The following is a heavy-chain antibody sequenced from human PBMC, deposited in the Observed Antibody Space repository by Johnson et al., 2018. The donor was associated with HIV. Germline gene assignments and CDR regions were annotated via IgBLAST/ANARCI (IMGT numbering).Heavy chain of an antibody. D-gene: IGHD6-6*01. V-gene: IGHV3-11*04. CDR3: ARLEYSSVSPLVGAFDI. CDR1: GFIFSDYY. CDR2: ISTITNTV. J-gene: IGHJ3*02. Sequence: QVQLVESGGGLVKPGGSLRLSCAASGFIFSDYYMTWFRQAPGKGLEWVSYISTITNTVFYAGSVKGRFTISRDNATTSLYLQMNSLRAGDTAVYYCARLEYSSVSPLVGAFDIWGQGTVVTLSS.